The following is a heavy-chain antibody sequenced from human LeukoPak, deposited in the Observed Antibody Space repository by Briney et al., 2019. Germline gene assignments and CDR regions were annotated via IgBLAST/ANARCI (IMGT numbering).Heavy chain of an antibody. CDR1: RGSLNYYY. V-gene: IGHV4-59*01. Sequence: PSETLSLTCTLSRGSLNYYYWSWIRQPPGKGLEWIGYIYYSGSTNYNPSLKSRVTISVDTSKNQFSLKLSSVTAADTAVYYCARDRNDFWSGYYTGSGWFDPWGQGTLVTVSS. D-gene: IGHD3-3*01. J-gene: IGHJ5*02. CDR2: IYYSGST. CDR3: ARDRNDFWSGYYTGSGWFDP.